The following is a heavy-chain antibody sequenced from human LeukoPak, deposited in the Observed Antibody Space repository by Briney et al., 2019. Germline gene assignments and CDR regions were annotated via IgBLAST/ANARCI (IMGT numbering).Heavy chain of an antibody. Sequence: PGGFLRLSCAASGFTFSSYSMNWVRQAPGKGLEWVSSISSSSSYIYYADSVKGRFTISGDNAKNSLYLQMNSLRAEDTAVYYCARETGWELLLWGQGTLVTVSS. D-gene: IGHD1-26*01. J-gene: IGHJ4*02. CDR3: ARETGWELLL. CDR1: GFTFSSYS. V-gene: IGHV3-21*01. CDR2: ISSSSSYI.